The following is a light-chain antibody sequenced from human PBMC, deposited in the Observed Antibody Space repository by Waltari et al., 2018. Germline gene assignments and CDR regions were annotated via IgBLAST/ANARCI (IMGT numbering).Light chain of an antibody. CDR1: QSLNNY. Sequence: EIVLTQSPATLSLSPGERATLSCRASQSLNNYVAWHQQKPGQAPRLLIFDSSNRPPGIPARFSGSGSGTDFTLTISSLEPEDFAVYYCQQRSNWPSYAFGPGTKLEIK. CDR2: DSS. J-gene: IGKJ2*01. V-gene: IGKV3-11*01. CDR3: QQRSNWPSYA.